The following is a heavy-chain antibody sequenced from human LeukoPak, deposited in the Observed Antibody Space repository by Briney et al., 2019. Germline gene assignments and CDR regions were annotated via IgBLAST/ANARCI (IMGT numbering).Heavy chain of an antibody. CDR2: IRGKTFGATT. J-gene: IGHJ1*01. CDR3: ARDFSGYSAEYFQH. CDR1: GFNFRDFA. V-gene: IGHV3-49*04. D-gene: IGHD3-22*01. Sequence: GGSLRLSCTTSGFNFRDFAMNWVRQAPGKGLEWVGFIRGKTFGATTDYAASVKGRFIVSRDDSKGVAYQQMNNLTAEDTAIYFCARDFSGYSAEYFQHWGQGALVTVSS.